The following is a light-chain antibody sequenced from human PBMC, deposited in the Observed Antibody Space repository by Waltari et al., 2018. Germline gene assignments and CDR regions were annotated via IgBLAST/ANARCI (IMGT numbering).Light chain of an antibody. CDR1: QRISSTY. V-gene: IGKV3-20*01. J-gene: IGKJ4*01. CDR2: DAS. Sequence: EFVLTQSPGTLSLSPGDRATLSCRASQRISSTYLARYQQKPGQAPRLLIYDASSRATGIPDRFSGSGAGTDFTLTISRLEPEDFAVYYCQQYGSSPLTFGGGTKVEIK. CDR3: QQYGSSPLT.